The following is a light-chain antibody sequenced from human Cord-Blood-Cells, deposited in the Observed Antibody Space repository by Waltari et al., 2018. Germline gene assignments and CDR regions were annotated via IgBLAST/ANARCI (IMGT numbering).Light chain of an antibody. CDR2: SAS. J-gene: IGKJ3*01. V-gene: IGKV1-39*01. CDR1: QRISSY. CDR3: QQSDSTIP. Sequence: DIQMTQSPSSLSATVGERVTITCRASQRISSYLNWYQQKPGKAPKLLIYSASSLQSGVPSRFIGSGSGTDFTLSISSLQPEDFATYYCQQSDSTIPFGPGTKVYIK.